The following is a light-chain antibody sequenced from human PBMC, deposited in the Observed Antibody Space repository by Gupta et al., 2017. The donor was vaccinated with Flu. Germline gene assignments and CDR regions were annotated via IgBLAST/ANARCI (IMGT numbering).Light chain of an antibody. CDR3: QQYDYGPHFT. J-gene: IGKJ3*01. Sequence: SLSASVGDRVAITCQANEDISKYLNWYQQKPGKAPKLLIYDASNLETGVPSRFSGTGSGIEFTLTISSLQAEDTATYYCQQYDYGPHFTFGPGTKVDVK. V-gene: IGKV1-33*01. CDR2: DAS. CDR1: EDISKY.